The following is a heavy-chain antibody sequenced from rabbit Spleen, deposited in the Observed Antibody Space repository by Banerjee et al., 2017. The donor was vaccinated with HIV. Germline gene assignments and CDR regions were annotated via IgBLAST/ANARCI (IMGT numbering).Heavy chain of an antibody. D-gene: IGHD6-1*01. Sequence: QEQLVESGGGLVKPEGSLTLTCTASGFSFSNSYWICWVRQASGKGLEWIACIWTVKGTTAYATWAKGRSTISKTSSTTVTLQMTSLTAADTATYFCARGPDADGDGYALWGQGTLVT. V-gene: IGHV1S45*01. J-gene: IGHJ4*01. CDR1: GFSFSNSYW. CDR2: IWTVKGTT. CDR3: ARGPDADGDGYAL.